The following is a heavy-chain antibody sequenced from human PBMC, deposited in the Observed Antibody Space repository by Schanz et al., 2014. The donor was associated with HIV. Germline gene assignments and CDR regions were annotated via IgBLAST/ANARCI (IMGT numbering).Heavy chain of an antibody. D-gene: IGHD4-17*01. Sequence: QVQLVQSGAEVKQPGSSVKVSCKASGGTFSIYAISWVRQAPGQGLEWMGGIIPIFGTANYAQKFQGRVTMTTDTSTSTAYMELRSLTSDDTAVYYCARGERTVHDAFDIWGQGTKVTVSS. J-gene: IGHJ3*02. CDR1: GGTFSIYA. V-gene: IGHV1-69*06. CDR2: IIPIFGTA. CDR3: ARGERTVHDAFDI.